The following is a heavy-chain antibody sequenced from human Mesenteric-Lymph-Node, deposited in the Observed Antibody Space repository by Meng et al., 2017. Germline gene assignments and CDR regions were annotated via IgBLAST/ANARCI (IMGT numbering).Heavy chain of an antibody. V-gene: IGHV4-34*01. CDR1: GGSFSGFY. CDR3: ARDPTGGEDHQRV. CDR2: INHGGTT. J-gene: IGHJ4*02. D-gene: IGHD1-14*01. Sequence: QVQLKQWGAGLLKPSETLSLTCAVYGGSFSGFYWTWIRQPPGKGLEWIGEINHGGTTTYNPSLKSRVSISVDTSKSQFSLKLSSVTAADTAVYYCARDPTGGEDHQRVWGQGTLVTVSS.